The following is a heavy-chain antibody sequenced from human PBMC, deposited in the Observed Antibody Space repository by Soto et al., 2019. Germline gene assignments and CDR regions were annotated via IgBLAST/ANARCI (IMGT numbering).Heavy chain of an antibody. CDR2: IFYSGTT. V-gene: IGHV4-31*03. CDR3: ARHNYGSGSTYFDY. J-gene: IGHJ4*02. CDR1: GGSISSGGYY. Sequence: PSETLSLTCTVSGGSISSGGYYWSWIRQHPGKGLEWIGYIFYSGTTYYNPSLKSRVTISVDTSKNQFYLKLSTVSAADTAVYYCARHNYGSGSTYFDYWGQGTLVTVSS. D-gene: IGHD3-10*01.